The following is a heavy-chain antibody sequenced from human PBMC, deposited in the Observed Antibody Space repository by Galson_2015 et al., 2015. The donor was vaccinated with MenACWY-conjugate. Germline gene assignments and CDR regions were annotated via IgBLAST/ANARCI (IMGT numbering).Heavy chain of an antibody. J-gene: IGHJ4*02. Sequence: EWMGVIYPGDSDTKYSPSFQGQVTISADKSTSTAYLQWSSLKASDTAMYYCARHDTYYYDSSGYYYFDYWGQGTLVTVSS. CDR2: IYPGDSDT. V-gene: IGHV5-51*01. D-gene: IGHD3-22*01. CDR3: ARHDTYYYDSSGYYYFDY.